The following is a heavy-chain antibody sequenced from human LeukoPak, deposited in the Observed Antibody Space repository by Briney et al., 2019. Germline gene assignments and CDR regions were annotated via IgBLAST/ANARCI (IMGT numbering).Heavy chain of an antibody. J-gene: IGHJ6*03. CDR1: GGTFSSYA. V-gene: IGHV1-69*13. D-gene: IGHD1-1*01. CDR2: IIPIFATT. Sequence: SVKVSCKASGGTFSSYAISWVRQAPGQGLEWMGGIIPIFATTNYAQKFQGRVTITADESTSTAYMELSSLRSEDAAVYYCARQLERRYYYYMDVWGKGTTVTVSS. CDR3: ARQLERRYYYYMDV.